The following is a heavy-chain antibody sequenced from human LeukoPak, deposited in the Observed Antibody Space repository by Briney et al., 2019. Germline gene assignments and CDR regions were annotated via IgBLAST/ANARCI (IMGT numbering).Heavy chain of an antibody. Sequence: GASVKVSCKASGYTFTSYGTSWVRQAPGQGLEWMGWISAYNGNTNYAQKLQGRVTMTTDTSTSTAYMELRSLRSDDTAVYYCARGPEYQLLFRLNWFDPWGQGTLVTVSS. V-gene: IGHV1-18*01. CDR1: GYTFTSYG. J-gene: IGHJ5*02. CDR2: ISAYNGNT. CDR3: ARGPEYQLLFRLNWFDP. D-gene: IGHD2-2*01.